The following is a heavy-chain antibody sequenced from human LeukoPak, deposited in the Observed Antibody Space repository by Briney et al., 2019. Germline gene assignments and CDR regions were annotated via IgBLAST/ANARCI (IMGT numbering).Heavy chain of an antibody. D-gene: IGHD6-6*01. CDR1: GYTFTGYY. CDR2: INPNSGGT. V-gene: IGHV1-2*02. CDR3: ARELWGYSSSYNWFDP. Sequence: ASVKVSCKASGYTFTGYYMHWVRQAPGQGLEWMGWINPNSGGTNYAQKSQGRVTMTRDTSISTAYMELSRLRSDDTAVYYCARELWGYSSSYNWFDPWGQGTLVTVSS. J-gene: IGHJ5*02.